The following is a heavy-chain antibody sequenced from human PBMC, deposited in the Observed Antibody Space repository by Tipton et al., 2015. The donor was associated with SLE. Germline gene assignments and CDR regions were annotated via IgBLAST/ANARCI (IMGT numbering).Heavy chain of an antibody. CDR1: GGSISSGSYY. V-gene: IGHV4-61*09. J-gene: IGHJ4*02. D-gene: IGHD3-10*01. Sequence: TLSLTCTVSGGSISSGSYYWSWIRQPAGKGLEWIGHIYTSGSTKYNPSLKSRVTISVDTSRNQFSLKLGSVTAADTAVYYCARGLMVQGVKGYFDYWGQGTLVTVSS. CDR2: IYTSGST. CDR3: ARGLMVQGVKGYFDY.